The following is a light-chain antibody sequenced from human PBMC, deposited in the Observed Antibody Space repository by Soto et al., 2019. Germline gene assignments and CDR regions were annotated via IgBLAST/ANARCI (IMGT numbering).Light chain of an antibody. J-gene: IGKJ3*01. Sequence: EIVLTQSPATLSLSPGERATLSYRASQSVSSYLAWYQQKPGQAPRLLIYDASNRATGIPARFSGSGSGTDFTLTISSLEPEDFAVYYCQQRSNGLFGPGTKVDIK. CDR2: DAS. CDR3: QQRSNGL. V-gene: IGKV3-11*01. CDR1: QSVSSY.